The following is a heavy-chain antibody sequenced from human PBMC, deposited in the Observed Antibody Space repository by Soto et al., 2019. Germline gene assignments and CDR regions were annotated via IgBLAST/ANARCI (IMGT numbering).Heavy chain of an antibody. J-gene: IGHJ4*02. V-gene: IGHV1-46*01. D-gene: IGHD3-10*01. Sequence: GASVKVSCKASGYTFTANYMHWVRQAPGQGLEWMGIINPSGGRTTYALKFQGRVTLTSDTSTNTIYMELTSLRSEDTAVYYCARAGENYGSGTFSPPLRYYFNSWGQGTLVTVSS. CDR1: GYTFTANY. CDR2: INPSGGRT. CDR3: ARAGENYGSGTFSPPLRYYFNS.